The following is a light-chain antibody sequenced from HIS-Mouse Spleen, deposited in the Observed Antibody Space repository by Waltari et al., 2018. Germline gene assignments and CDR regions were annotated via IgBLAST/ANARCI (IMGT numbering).Light chain of an antibody. Sequence: YELTQPPSVAVSPGQTARITCSGDALPKKSAYWYQQKSGQAPVLVIYEDSKRPSGTPERFSGSSSGTMATLTISGAQVEDEADYYCYSTDSSGNHRVFGGGTKLTVL. J-gene: IGLJ2*01. CDR1: ALPKKS. V-gene: IGLV3-10*01. CDR2: EDS. CDR3: YSTDSSGNHRV.